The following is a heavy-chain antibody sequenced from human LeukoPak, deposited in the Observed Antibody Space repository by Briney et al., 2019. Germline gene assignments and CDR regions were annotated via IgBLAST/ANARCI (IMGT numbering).Heavy chain of an antibody. D-gene: IGHD6-19*01. CDR2: IWYDGSTK. J-gene: IGHJ4*02. Sequence: GGSLRLSCAASGFTFSSYGMHWVRQAPGKGLEWVAVIWYDGSTKYYADSVKGRFTISRDNSKNTLYLQMNSLRAEDTAVYYCAREGGEQWLATYFDYWGQGTLVTVSS. V-gene: IGHV3-33*01. CDR1: GFTFSSYG. CDR3: AREGGEQWLATYFDY.